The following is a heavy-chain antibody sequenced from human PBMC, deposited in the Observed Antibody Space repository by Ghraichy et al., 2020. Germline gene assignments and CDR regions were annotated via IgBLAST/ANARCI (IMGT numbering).Heavy chain of an antibody. CDR3: AGVGNGPPRGYFDL. J-gene: IGHJ2*01. D-gene: IGHD1-1*01. CDR1: GGSFSGYY. V-gene: IGHV4-34*01. CDR2: INHSGTT. Sequence: SETLSLTCAVYGGSFSGYYWSWIRQPPGKGLEWIGEINHSGTTNYNPSLKSRVTISVDTSKNQFSLKLSSVTAADTAVYYCAGVGNGPPRGYFDLWGRGTLVTVSS.